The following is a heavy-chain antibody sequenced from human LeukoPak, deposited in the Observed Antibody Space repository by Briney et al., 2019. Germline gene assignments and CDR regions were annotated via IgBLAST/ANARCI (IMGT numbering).Heavy chain of an antibody. CDR3: ARDSAYNAFDY. J-gene: IGHJ4*02. CDR2: ISSSGGTI. D-gene: IGHD5-24*01. Sequence: GGSLRLSCAASGFTFSSYEMNWVRQAPGKGLEWVSYISSSGGTINYADSVKGRFTISRDNAKNSLYLQMNSLRAEDTAIYYCARDSAYNAFDYWGQGTLVTVSS. V-gene: IGHV3-48*03. CDR1: GFTFSSYE.